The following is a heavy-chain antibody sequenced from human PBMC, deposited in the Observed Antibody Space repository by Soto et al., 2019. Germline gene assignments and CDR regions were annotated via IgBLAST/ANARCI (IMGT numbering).Heavy chain of an antibody. CDR3: AREDRIVTMKKDYYYYGMDV. D-gene: IGHD4-4*01. Sequence: GGSLRLSCAASGFTFSSYGMHWVRQAPGKGLEWVAVIWYDGSNKYYADSVKGRFTISRDNSKNTLYLQMNSLRAEDTAVYYCAREDRIVTMKKDYYYYGMDVWGQGTTVTVSS. CDR1: GFTFSSYG. J-gene: IGHJ6*02. V-gene: IGHV3-33*01. CDR2: IWYDGSNK.